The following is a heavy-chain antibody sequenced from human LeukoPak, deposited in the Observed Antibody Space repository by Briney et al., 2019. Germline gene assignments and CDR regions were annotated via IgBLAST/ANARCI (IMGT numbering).Heavy chain of an antibody. CDR1: GFTFSSYW. D-gene: IGHD1-26*01. V-gene: IGHV3-74*01. CDR2: INSDGSST. J-gene: IGHJ4*02. Sequence: GGSLRLSCAASGFTFSSYWMHWVRQAPGKGLVWVSRINSDGSSTNYADSVKGRFTISRDNAKNTLYLQMNSLRAEDTAVYYCTRAGGSYYWDYFDYWGQGTLVTVSS. CDR3: TRAGGSYYWDYFDY.